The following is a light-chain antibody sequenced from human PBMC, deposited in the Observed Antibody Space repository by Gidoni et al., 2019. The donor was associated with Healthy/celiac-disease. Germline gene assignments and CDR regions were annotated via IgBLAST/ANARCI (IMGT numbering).Light chain of an antibody. Sequence: DIQMSQSPSTPSASVGDRVTTTSRASQSISSWLAWYQQKPGKAPKLLIYDASSLESGVPARFSGSGSGTEFTLTISSLQPDDFATYYCQQYNSLSLTFGQGTRLDIK. CDR3: QQYNSLSLT. J-gene: IGKJ5*01. CDR2: DAS. V-gene: IGKV1-5*01. CDR1: QSISSW.